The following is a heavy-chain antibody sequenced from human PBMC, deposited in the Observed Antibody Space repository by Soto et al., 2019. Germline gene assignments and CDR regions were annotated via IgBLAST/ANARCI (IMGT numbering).Heavy chain of an antibody. CDR2: IKSKTDGGTT. CDR1: GFTFSNAW. J-gene: IGHJ3*02. D-gene: IGHD4-17*01. CDR3: TTDEADYGGNLPDAFDI. V-gene: IGHV3-15*01. Sequence: PVGSLRLSCAASGFTFSNAWMSWVRQAPGKGLEWVGRIKSKTDGGTTDYAAPVKGRFTISRDDSKNTLYLQMNSLKTEDTAVYYCTTDEADYGGNLPDAFDIWGQGTMVTVSS.